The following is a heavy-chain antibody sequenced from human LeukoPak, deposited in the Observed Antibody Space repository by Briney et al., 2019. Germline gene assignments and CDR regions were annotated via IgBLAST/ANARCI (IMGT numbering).Heavy chain of an antibody. D-gene: IGHD3-22*01. CDR1: GYSFTSYW. CDR3: ARLDYYDSSGYPTSIDY. Sequence: GESLKISCKGSGYSFTSYWIGWVRQMPGKGLEWMGIIYPGDSDTRYSPSFQGQVTISADESISTAYLQWSNLKASDTAMYYCARLDYYDSSGYPTSIDYWGQGTLVTVSS. J-gene: IGHJ4*02. CDR2: IYPGDSDT. V-gene: IGHV5-51*01.